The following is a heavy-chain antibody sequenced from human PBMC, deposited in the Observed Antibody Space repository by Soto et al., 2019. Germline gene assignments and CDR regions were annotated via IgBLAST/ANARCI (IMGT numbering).Heavy chain of an antibody. J-gene: IGHJ4*02. D-gene: IGHD1-7*01. CDR1: GYTFTSYD. Sequence: QVQLVQSGAEVKKPGASVKVSCKASGYTFTSYDINWVRQATGQGLEWMGWMNPNSGNTGYAQKFQGXGTPTXXTYISAAYMELSSLRSEDTVVYYCARGGTLNYFDYWGQGTLVTVSS. V-gene: IGHV1-8*01. CDR3: ARGGTLNYFDY. CDR2: MNPNSGNT.